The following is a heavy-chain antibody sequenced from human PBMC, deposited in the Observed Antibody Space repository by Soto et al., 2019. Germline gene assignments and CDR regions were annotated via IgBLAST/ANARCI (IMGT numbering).Heavy chain of an antibody. Sequence: SLRLSCSVSGFTHNTYSMHWVRQAPGKGLEWVAVVSFDGVNKHYRDSVKGRFTISRDIAKNMLYLQMTSLRLEGTAIYYCARDPDLIEAAGNYFDYWGQGTLVTVSS. CDR2: VSFDGVNK. CDR1: GFTHNTYS. V-gene: IGHV3-30-3*01. CDR3: ARDPDLIEAAGNYFDY. J-gene: IGHJ4*02. D-gene: IGHD6-13*01.